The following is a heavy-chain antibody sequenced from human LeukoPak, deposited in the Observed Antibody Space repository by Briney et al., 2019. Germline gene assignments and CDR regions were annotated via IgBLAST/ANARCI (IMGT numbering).Heavy chain of an antibody. CDR3: AKDLLLSV. CDR1: GFTFSSYG. D-gene: IGHD2-15*01. Sequence: GGSLRLSCAASGFTFSSYGMHWVRQAPGKGLEWVAVISYDGSNKYYADSVKGRFTIPRDNSKNTLYLQMNSLRAEDTAVYYCAKDLLLSVWGQGTLVTVSS. CDR2: ISYDGSNK. J-gene: IGHJ4*02. V-gene: IGHV3-30*18.